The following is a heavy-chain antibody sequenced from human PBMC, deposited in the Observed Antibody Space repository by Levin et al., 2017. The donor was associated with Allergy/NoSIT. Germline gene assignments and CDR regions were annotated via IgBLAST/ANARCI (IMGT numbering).Heavy chain of an antibody. Sequence: PGGSLRLSCAASGFTFSSYAMHWVRQAPGKGLEWVAVISYDGSNKYYADSVKGRFTISRDNSKNTLYLQMNSLRAEDTAVYYCARPYVNTMIVVADDWFDPWGQGTLVTVSS. V-gene: IGHV3-30*04. J-gene: IGHJ5*02. D-gene: IGHD3-22*01. CDR3: ARPYVNTMIVVADDWFDP. CDR1: GFTFSSYA. CDR2: ISYDGSNK.